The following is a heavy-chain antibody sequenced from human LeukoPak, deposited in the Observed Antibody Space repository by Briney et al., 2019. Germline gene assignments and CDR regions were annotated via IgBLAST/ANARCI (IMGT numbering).Heavy chain of an antibody. CDR3: AKVIFGVTVTTGFDY. D-gene: IGHD4-17*01. J-gene: IGHJ4*02. V-gene: IGHV3-23*01. CDR1: GFTFSSYA. CDR2: ISGSGGST. Sequence: PGGSLRLSCAASGFTFSSYAMSWVRQAPGKGLEWVSAISGSGGSTYYADSVKGRFTISRDNSKNTLYLQMNSLRAEDTAVYYCAKVIFGVTVTTGFDYWGQGTLVTVSS.